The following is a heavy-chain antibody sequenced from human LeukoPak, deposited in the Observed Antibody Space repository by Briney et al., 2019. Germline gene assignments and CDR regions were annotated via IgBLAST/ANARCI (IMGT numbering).Heavy chain of an antibody. CDR1: GRSISSGSYY. D-gene: IGHD6-13*01. Sequence: SETLSLTCTVSGRSISSGSYYWSWIRQPAGKGLEWIGRIYTSGSTNYNPSLKSRVTISVDTSKNQFSLKLSSVTAADTAVYYCASSSSYSSSWGYYYYYYYMDVWGKGTTVTVSS. CDR3: ASSSSYSSSWGYYYYYYYMDV. CDR2: IYTSGST. V-gene: IGHV4-61*02. J-gene: IGHJ6*03.